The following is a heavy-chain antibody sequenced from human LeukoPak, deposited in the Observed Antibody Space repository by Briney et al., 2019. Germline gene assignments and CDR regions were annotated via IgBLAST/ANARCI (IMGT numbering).Heavy chain of an antibody. CDR1: GYTFTGYY. J-gene: IGHJ6*02. Sequence: ASVKVSCKASGYTFTGYYMHWVRQAPGQGLEWMGWINPNSGGTNYAQKFQGRVTMTRDTSISTAYMELSRLRSDDTAVYYCTTHGPGEGYGMDVWGQGTTVTVSS. CDR2: INPNSGGT. CDR3: TTHGPGEGYGMDV. V-gene: IGHV1-2*02. D-gene: IGHD1-1*01.